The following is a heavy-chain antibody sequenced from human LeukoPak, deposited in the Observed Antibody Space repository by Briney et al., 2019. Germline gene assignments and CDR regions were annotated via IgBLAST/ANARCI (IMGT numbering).Heavy chain of an antibody. V-gene: IGHV1-18*01. D-gene: IGHD2-8*01. Sequence: ASVKVSCKASGYTFTSYGISWVRQAPGQGLEWMGWISAYNGNTNYAQKLQGRVTMTTDTSTSTAYMELRSLRSDDTAVYYCARGDCTNGVCYRLHDYWGQGTLVTVS. J-gene: IGHJ4*02. CDR1: GYTFTSYG. CDR2: ISAYNGNT. CDR3: ARGDCTNGVCYRLHDY.